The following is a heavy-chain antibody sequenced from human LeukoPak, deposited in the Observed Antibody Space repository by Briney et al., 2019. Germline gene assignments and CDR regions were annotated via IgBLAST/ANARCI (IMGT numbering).Heavy chain of an antibody. CDR2: LIPIFGTA. J-gene: IGHJ4*02. CDR1: GGTFSSYA. D-gene: IGHD2-2*01. V-gene: IGHV1-69*13. CDR3: ASSYCSSTSCYAPPFDY. Sequence: ASVKVSCKASGGTFSSYAISWVRQAPGQGLEWMGGLIPIFGTANYAQKFQGRVTITADESTSTAYMELSSLRSEDTAVYYCASSYCSSTSCYAPPFDYWGQGTLVTVSS.